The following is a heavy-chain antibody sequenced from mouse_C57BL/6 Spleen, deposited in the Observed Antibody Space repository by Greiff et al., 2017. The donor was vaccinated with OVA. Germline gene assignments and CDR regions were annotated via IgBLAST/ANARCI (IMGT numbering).Heavy chain of an antibody. Sequence: EVMLVESGGGLVKPGGSLKLSCAASGFTFSDYGMHWVRQAPEKGLEWVAYISSGSSTIYYADTVKGRFTISRDNAKNTLFLQMTSLRSEDTAMYYCAPITTVVEGFAYWGQGTLVTVSA. J-gene: IGHJ3*01. D-gene: IGHD1-1*01. CDR2: ISSGSSTI. V-gene: IGHV5-17*01. CDR1: GFTFSDYG. CDR3: APITTVVEGFAY.